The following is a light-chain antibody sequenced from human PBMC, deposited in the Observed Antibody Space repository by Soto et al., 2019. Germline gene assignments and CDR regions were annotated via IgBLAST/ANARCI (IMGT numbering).Light chain of an antibody. CDR1: QSVSSSY. Sequence: EIVLTQSPGTLSLSPGERATLSCRASQSVSSSYLAWYQQKPGQAPRLLIYGASTRATGIPDRFSGSGSGTDFTLTISRLEPEDSGTYYCQHPKWAFGQGTTVEI. CDR2: GAS. CDR3: QHPKWA. J-gene: IGKJ1*01. V-gene: IGKV3-20*01.